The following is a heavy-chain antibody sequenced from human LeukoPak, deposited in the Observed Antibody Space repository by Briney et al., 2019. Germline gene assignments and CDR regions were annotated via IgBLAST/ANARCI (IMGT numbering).Heavy chain of an antibody. CDR1: GFTFSSYC. V-gene: IGHV3-7*01. J-gene: IGHJ4*02. Sequence: GRSLRLSCAASGFTFSSYCMNWVRQAPGKGLEWVANIKQDGSEKYYVDSVKGRFTISRDNAKNSLYLQMNSLRAEDTAVYYCARDSVDILTGPGDYWGQGTLVTVSS. CDR2: IKQDGSEK. CDR3: ARDSVDILTGPGDY. D-gene: IGHD3-9*01.